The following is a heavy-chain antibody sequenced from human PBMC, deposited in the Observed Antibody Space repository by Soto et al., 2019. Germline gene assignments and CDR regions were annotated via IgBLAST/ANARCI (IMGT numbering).Heavy chain of an antibody. J-gene: IGHJ3*02. CDR2: IYYSGST. Sequence: SETLSLTCTVSGGFISSGGYYWSWIRQHPGKGLEWIGYIYYSGSTYYNPSLKSRVTISVDTSKNQFSLKLSSVTAADTAVYYCASPSRGRYAFDIWGQGTMVTVSS. CDR3: ASPSRGRYAFDI. D-gene: IGHD3-10*01. CDR1: GGFISSGGYY. V-gene: IGHV4-31*03.